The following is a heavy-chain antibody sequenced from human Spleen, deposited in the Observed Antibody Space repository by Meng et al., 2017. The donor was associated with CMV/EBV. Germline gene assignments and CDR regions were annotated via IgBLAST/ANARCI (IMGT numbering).Heavy chain of an antibody. V-gene: IGHV3-30*03. CDR3: ARDTYENFGVPPVFDY. CDR2: ISYDGSIR. J-gene: IGHJ4*02. D-gene: IGHD3-3*01. Sequence: GESLKISCAASGFTFTSYGMHWVRQAPGKGLEWVAVISYDGSIRNYADSVKGRFSISRDSSKNTLYLQMNSLRAEDTALYFCARDTYENFGVPPVFDYWGQGTLVTVSS. CDR1: GFTFTSYG.